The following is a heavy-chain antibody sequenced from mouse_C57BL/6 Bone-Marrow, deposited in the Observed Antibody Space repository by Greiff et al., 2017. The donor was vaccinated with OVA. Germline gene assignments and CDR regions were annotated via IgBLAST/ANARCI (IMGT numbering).Heavy chain of an antibody. Sequence: QVQLQQPGAELVMPGASVKLSCKASGYTFTSYWMHWVKQRPGQGLEWIGEIDPSDSYTTYNQKFKGKSTLTADKSSSTAYMQLSSLTSEDSAVYYCARVGETAQTLYAMDYWGQGTSVTVSA. D-gene: IGHD3-2*02. CDR2: IDPSDSYT. V-gene: IGHV1-69*01. J-gene: IGHJ4*01. CDR3: ARVGETAQTLYAMDY. CDR1: GYTFTSYW.